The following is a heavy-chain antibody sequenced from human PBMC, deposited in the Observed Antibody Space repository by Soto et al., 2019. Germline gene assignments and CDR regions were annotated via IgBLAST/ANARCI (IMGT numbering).Heavy chain of an antibody. CDR2: IYYSGST. CDR1: GGSISSYY. J-gene: IGHJ4*02. V-gene: IGHV4-59*01. D-gene: IGHD6-19*01. CDR3: ARYSSGWYEN. Sequence: PSETLSLTCTVSGGSISSYYWSWIRQPPGKGLEWIGYIYYSGSTNYNPSLKSRVTISVDTSKNQFSLKLSSVTAADTAVYYCARYSSGWYENWGQGTLVTVSS.